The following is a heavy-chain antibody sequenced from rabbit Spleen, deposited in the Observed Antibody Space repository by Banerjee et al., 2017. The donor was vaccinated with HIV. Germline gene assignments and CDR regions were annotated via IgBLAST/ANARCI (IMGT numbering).Heavy chain of an antibody. J-gene: IGHJ4*01. CDR1: GFSFSSSYY. CDR3: ARHARGSGVWDL. V-gene: IGHV1S40*01. CDR2: IYAGSGGST. D-gene: IGHD1-1*01. Sequence: QSLEESGGDLVKPGASLTLTCTASGFSFSSSYYMCWVRQAPGKGLEWIACIYAGSGGSTYYATWAKGRFTISKTSSTTVTLQMTSLTAADTATYFCARHARGSGVWDLWGPGTLVTVS.